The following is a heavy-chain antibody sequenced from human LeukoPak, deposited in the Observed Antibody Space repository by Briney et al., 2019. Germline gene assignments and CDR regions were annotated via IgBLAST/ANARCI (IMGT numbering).Heavy chain of an antibody. V-gene: IGHV4-59*01. D-gene: IGHD3-22*01. Sequence: PSETLSLTCTVSGGSISSYYWSWLRQTPGKGLEYIGYIYDSGSTNYNPSLKSRVTISVDTSKNQFSLQLSSVTAADTAVYYCARYDSRGDYHFDYWGQGTLVTVSS. CDR2: IYDSGST. CDR1: GGSISSYY. CDR3: ARYDSRGDYHFDY. J-gene: IGHJ4*02.